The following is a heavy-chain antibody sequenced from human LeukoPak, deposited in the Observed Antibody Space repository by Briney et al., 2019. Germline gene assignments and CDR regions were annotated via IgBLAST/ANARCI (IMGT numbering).Heavy chain of an antibody. V-gene: IGHV3-7*01. D-gene: IGHD3-22*01. Sequence: GGSLRLSCAASGFTFSGYWMSWVRQAPGKGLEWVANINQDGSEKYYVDSVKGRFTISRDNSKNTLYLQMNSLRAEDTAVYYCARDLSSGYYFDYWGQGTLVTVSS. CDR2: INQDGSEK. J-gene: IGHJ4*02. CDR3: ARDLSSGYYFDY. CDR1: GFTFSGYW.